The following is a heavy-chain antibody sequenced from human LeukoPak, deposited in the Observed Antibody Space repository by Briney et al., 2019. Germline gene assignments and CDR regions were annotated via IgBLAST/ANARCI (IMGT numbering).Heavy chain of an antibody. CDR3: ARETAVAGLDY. CDR1: GFTFNTYW. CDR2: INREGTST. Sequence: HSGGSLRLSCEASGFTFNTYWMHWVRQAPGEGLMWVSRINREGTSTRYADSVKGRFTISRDNAKNTLFLQMSSLRPEDTAVYYCARETAVAGLDYWGQGTLVTVSS. J-gene: IGHJ4*02. D-gene: IGHD6-19*01. V-gene: IGHV3-74*01.